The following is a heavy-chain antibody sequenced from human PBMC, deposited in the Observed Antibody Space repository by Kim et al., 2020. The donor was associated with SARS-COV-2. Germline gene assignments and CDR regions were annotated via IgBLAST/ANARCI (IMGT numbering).Heavy chain of an antibody. J-gene: IGHJ6*01. CDR2: IYYRSKWFN. Sequence: SQTLALTCAISVVIVSSNNAAWNWSRQSPARWLDCSGRIYYRSKWFNDYALSVKSRITINPDTSKNHFSLQLSSVTPEDTAVYYCANGGSGLGGMNVWGQGTTVTVSS. V-gene: IGHV6-1*01. D-gene: IGHD3-16*01. CDR1: VVIVSSNNAA. CDR3: ANGGSGLGGMNV.